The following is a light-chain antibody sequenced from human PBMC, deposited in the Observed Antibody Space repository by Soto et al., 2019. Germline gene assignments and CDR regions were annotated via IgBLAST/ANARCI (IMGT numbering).Light chain of an antibody. Sequence: EIVMTQSPVTLSVSPGVRATLSCRASQSVSSNLAWYQHKPGQAPRLLIYDASTRATGIPARFSGSGSGTEFTLSISSLQSEDFAVYSCQQYNNWPLTFGQGTRLEIK. CDR1: QSVSSN. CDR2: DAS. CDR3: QQYNNWPLT. V-gene: IGKV3-15*01. J-gene: IGKJ5*01.